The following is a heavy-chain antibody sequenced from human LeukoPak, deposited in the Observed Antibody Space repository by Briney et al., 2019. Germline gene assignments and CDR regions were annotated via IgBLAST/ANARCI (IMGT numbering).Heavy chain of an antibody. CDR2: IHFSGNS. V-gene: IGHV4-39*01. Sequence: PPETLSWTRTVSGGTTSMRTYYWGWIRQPPGKGLECIGSIHFSGNSYYNPSPSLKSRVTIPVDTSKNQFSLNVISVTAADTAVYYCARFTRSSSSHYYHYAKDIWVQGTTVTVSS. CDR1: GGTTSMRTYY. J-gene: IGHJ6*01. D-gene: IGHD6-6*01. CDR3: ARFTRSSSSHYYHYAKDI.